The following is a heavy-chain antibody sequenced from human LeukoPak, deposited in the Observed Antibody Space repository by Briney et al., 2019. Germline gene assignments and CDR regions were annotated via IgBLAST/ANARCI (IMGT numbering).Heavy chain of an antibody. CDR2: ICFSGST. D-gene: IGHD2-15*01. Sequence: SETLSLTCTVSGGSISSRTYYWGWIRQPPGKGLEWIGSICFSGSTYYNPSLKSRVSVSVDTSKNQFSLKLSSVTAADTAVYYCARLVGAATDPFDYWGQGTLVTVSS. CDR3: ARLVGAATDPFDY. V-gene: IGHV4-39*01. J-gene: IGHJ4*02. CDR1: GGSISSRTYY.